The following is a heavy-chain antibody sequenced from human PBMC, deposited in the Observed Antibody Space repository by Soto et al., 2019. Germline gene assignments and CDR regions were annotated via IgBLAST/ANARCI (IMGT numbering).Heavy chain of an antibody. CDR2: IDGAAATT. J-gene: IGHJ4*02. V-gene: IGHV3-74*01. D-gene: IGHD1-26*01. CDR1: GFTFNNKW. CDR3: ARGGAMGVDY. Sequence: DVQLVESGGGLVRPGGSLRLSCTASGFTFNNKWMHWVRQAPGKGLVWLSRIDGAAATTNYADSVKGRFTISRDNDKNIVFLHVNGLTDEDTAVYYCARGGAMGVDYWGQGTLVTVSS.